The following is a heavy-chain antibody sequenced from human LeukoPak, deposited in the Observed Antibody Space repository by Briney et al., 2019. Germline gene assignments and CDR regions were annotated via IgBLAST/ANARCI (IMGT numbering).Heavy chain of an antibody. D-gene: IGHD6-13*01. J-gene: IGHJ4*02. CDR3: ARVHSSTYYEEKYFDY. Sequence: ASVKVSCKASGYTFTGYYIHWVRQAPGQGLEWMGWINPNSGGTSYAQKFQGRVTMTRDTSISTAYMGLSRLRSDDTAVYFCARVHSSTYYEEKYFDYWGQGTLVTVSS. V-gene: IGHV1-2*02. CDR1: GYTFTGYY. CDR2: INPNSGGT.